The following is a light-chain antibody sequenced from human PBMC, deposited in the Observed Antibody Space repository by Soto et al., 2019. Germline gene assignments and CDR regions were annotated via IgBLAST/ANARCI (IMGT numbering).Light chain of an antibody. J-gene: IGLJ2*01. CDR1: SSNIGSNY. V-gene: IGLV1-51*01. CDR2: DNN. CDR3: GTWDSSLSAVV. Sequence: QSVLTQPPSVSAAPGQKATISCSGSSSNIGSNYVSWYQQLPGTAPKLLIYDNNKRPSGIPDRFSGSKSGTSATLGITGLQTGDEADYYCGTWDSSLSAVVFGGGTKLTVL.